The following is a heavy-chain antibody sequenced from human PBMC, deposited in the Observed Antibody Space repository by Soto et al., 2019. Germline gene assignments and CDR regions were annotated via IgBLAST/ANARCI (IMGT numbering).Heavy chain of an antibody. CDR3: ARDMDPRDRSGYDFAL. J-gene: IGHJ3*01. D-gene: IGHD3-22*01. V-gene: IGHV1-69*01. CDR1: GGPFSNYA. CDR2: IIPIFVTA. Sequence: QVQLVQSGAEVKKPGSSVRVSCKSSGGPFSNYAISWVRQAPGQGLEWMGGIIPIFVTADYPQKFQDRVTITADESTGTAYLELRSLRSEDTAVYYCARDMDPRDRSGYDFALWGQGTRVPVSS.